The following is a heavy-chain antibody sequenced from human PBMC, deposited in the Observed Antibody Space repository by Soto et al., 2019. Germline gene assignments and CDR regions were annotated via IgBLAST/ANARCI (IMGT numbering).Heavy chain of an antibody. CDR3: ARDIVVVPGGFDY. J-gene: IGHJ4*02. Sequence: QVQLVQSGAEVKKPGSSVKVSCKASGGTFSSYTISWVRQAPGQGLEWMGRIIPILGIANYAQKFQGRVTXTXDXXTSTAYMELSSLRSEDTAVYYCARDIVVVPGGFDYWGQGTLVTVSS. D-gene: IGHD2-2*01. CDR1: GGTFSSYT. V-gene: IGHV1-69*08. CDR2: IIPILGIA.